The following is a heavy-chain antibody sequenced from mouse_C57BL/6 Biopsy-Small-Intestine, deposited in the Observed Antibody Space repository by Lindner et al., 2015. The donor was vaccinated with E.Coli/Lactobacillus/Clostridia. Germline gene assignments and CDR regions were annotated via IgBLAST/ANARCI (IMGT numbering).Heavy chain of an antibody. V-gene: IGHV1-53*01. J-gene: IGHJ1*01. CDR2: INPNTGAT. CDR3: ARTSDFWSGYRALGPQNPERGNMDV. D-gene: IGHD2-2*01. Sequence: SVKVSCKASGYTFISYYMHWVRQAPGQGLEWMGWINPNTGATNYAQKFQGRVTMTRDTSISTAYMELSSLRSDDTAIYYCARTSDFWSGYRALGPQNPERGNMDVWGQGTTVAVSS. CDR1: GYTFISYY.